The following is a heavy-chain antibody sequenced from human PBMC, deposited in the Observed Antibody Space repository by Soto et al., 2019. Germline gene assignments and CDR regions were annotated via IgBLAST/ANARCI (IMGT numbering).Heavy chain of an antibody. CDR3: ARDDPDIVVVPAAVDYYYDYMNG. Sequence: SLRLSCAASGFTFSSSGMHWVRQAPGKGLEWVAVISYDGSNKYYADSVKGRFTISRDNAKNTLYLQMNSLRAEDTAVYYCARDDPDIVVVPAAVDYYYDYMNGWSKGTTVIVPS. CDR1: GFTFSSSG. CDR2: ISYDGSNK. J-gene: IGHJ6*03. D-gene: IGHD2-2*01. V-gene: IGHV3-30*03.